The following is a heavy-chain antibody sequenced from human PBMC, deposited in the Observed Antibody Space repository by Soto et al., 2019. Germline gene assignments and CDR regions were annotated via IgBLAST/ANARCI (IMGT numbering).Heavy chain of an antibody. Sequence: PGGSLRLSCAASGFTFSSYSMNWVRQAPGKGLEWVSSISSSSSYIYYADSVKGRFTISRDNAKNSLYLQMNSLRAEDTAVYYCARDGRYSSSWYRSPAPYYYYGMDVWGQGTTVTVSS. V-gene: IGHV3-21*01. D-gene: IGHD6-13*01. CDR1: GFTFSSYS. J-gene: IGHJ6*02. CDR3: ARDGRYSSSWYRSPAPYYYYGMDV. CDR2: ISSSSSYI.